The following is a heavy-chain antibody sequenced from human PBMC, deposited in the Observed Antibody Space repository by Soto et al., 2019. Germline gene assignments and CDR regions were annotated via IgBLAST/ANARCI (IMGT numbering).Heavy chain of an antibody. D-gene: IGHD3-10*01. J-gene: IGHJ6*02. Sequence: QVQLVESGGGVVQPGRSLRLSCAASGFTFSSYGMHWVRQAPGKGLEWVAVISYDGSNKYYADSVKGRFTISRDNSKNTLYLQMNSLRAEDTAVYYCAKDFGDHSATYYYYGMDVWGQGTTVTVSS. CDR2: ISYDGSNK. CDR3: AKDFGDHSATYYYYGMDV. V-gene: IGHV3-30*18. CDR1: GFTFSSYG.